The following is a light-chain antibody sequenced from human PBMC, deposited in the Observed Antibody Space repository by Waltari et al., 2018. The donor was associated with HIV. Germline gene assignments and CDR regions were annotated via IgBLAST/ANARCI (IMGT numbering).Light chain of an antibody. V-gene: IGKV3-15*01. CDR2: GAS. Sequence: EIVMTQSPATLSVSPGERATLSCRASQSVSSNLAWYQQKPGQAPRLLIYGASTRATGIPARFSGSGSGTEFTLTISSLQSEDSAIYYCQQYNNWPPTFGQGARLEIQ. CDR3: QQYNNWPPT. CDR1: QSVSSN. J-gene: IGKJ2*01.